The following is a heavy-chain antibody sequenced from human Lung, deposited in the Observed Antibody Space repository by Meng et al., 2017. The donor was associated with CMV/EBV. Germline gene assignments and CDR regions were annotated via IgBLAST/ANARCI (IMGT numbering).Heavy chain of an antibody. CDR1: CCTCTSYG. D-gene: IGHD4-11*01. CDR2: NCTFYGST. V-gene: IGHV1-18*01. J-gene: IGHJ4*02. Sequence: VSFSAYCCTCTSYGVGWGLQAPGQGQEWVRCNCTFYGSTSSAEKVQDSVTMSTDTSTTAAYMELRGLRSADTAMYYCVRDRYSNIDYWGQGTLVTVSS. CDR3: VRDRYSNIDY.